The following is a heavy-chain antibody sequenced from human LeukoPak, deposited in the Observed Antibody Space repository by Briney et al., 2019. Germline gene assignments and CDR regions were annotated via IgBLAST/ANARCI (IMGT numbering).Heavy chain of an antibody. CDR2: ISAYNGNT. CDR3: ARVAKQQLVPNYYYYYYMDV. Sequence: GASVKVSCKASGCTFTSYGISWVRQAPGQGLEWMGWISAYNGNTNYAQKLQGRVTMTTDTSTSTAYMELRSLRSDDTAVYYCARVAKQQLVPNYYYYYYMDVWGKGTTVTVSS. CDR1: GCTFTSYG. D-gene: IGHD6-13*01. J-gene: IGHJ6*03. V-gene: IGHV1-18*01.